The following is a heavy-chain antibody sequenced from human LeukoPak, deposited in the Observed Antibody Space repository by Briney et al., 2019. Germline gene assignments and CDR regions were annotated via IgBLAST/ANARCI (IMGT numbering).Heavy chain of an antibody. CDR1: GFTFSTYA. Sequence: PGGSLRLSCAASGFTFSTYAMSWVRQAPGEGLEWVSAIRGSGGSTYYADSVKGRLTISRDDSKNTLYLQMNSRRAEDTAVYYCAKGSPYCSSTSCLRTFEYWGQGTLVTVSS. J-gene: IGHJ4*02. CDR3: AKGSPYCSSTSCLRTFEY. D-gene: IGHD2-2*01. V-gene: IGHV3-23*01. CDR2: IRGSGGST.